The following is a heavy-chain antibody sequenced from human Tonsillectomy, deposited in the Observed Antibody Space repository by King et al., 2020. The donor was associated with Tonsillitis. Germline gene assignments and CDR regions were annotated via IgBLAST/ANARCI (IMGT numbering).Heavy chain of an antibody. J-gene: IGHJ4*02. CDR2: IDPSDSYT. Sequence: QLVQSGPEVKKPGESLRISCKASGYSFINYWISWVRQMPGKGLEWMGRIDPSDSYTKYSPSFQGHVTFSVDESVTTAYLEWGGLRASDTAIYYCARELESPLGGSDWSFFDSWGQGTLVTVSS. V-gene: IGHV5-10-1*01. D-gene: IGHD6-19*01. CDR1: GYSFINYW. CDR3: ARELESPLGGSDWSFFDS.